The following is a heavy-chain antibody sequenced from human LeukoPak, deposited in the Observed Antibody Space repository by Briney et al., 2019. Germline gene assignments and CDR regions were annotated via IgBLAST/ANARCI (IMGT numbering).Heavy chain of an antibody. CDR1: GGSISSYY. V-gene: IGHV4-59*01. J-gene: IGHJ6*03. Sequence: PSETLSLTCTVSGGSISSYYWSWIRQPPGKGLEWVGYIYYSGSTNYNPSLKSRVTISVDTSKNQFSLKLSSVTAADTAVYYCARVATYSSGWYSSLNYYYYYMDVWGTGTTVTVSS. CDR3: ARVATYSSGWYSSLNYYYYYMDV. D-gene: IGHD6-19*01. CDR2: IYYSGST.